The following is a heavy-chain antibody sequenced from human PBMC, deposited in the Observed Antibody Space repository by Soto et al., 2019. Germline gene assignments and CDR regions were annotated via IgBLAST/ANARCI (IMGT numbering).Heavy chain of an antibody. V-gene: IGHV3-21*01. CDR1: GFTFSYS. CDR3: DRGGGNYYASDY. CDR2: ITSTSSHV. J-gene: IGHJ4*02. Sequence: EVQLVESGGDLVEPGGSLRLSCAASGFTFSYSMNWVRQAPGKGLEWVSSITSTSSHVYYADSVKGRFTISRDDAKNSLYLQMNNLRAEDTAVYYCDRGGGNYYASDYWGQGTLVTVSS. D-gene: IGHD1-26*01.